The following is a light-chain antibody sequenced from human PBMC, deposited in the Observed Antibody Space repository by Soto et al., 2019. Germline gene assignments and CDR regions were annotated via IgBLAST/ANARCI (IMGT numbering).Light chain of an antibody. CDR2: DDN. Sequence: QSVMTQPPSVSAAPGQKVTISCSGSSSNIGGNSVSWYQQLPGTAPKLLIYDDNKRPSGIPDRFSGSKSGTSATLGITGFQTGDEADYYCAAWDDSLSALFGGGTKLTVL. CDR3: AAWDDSLSAL. CDR1: SSNIGGNS. V-gene: IGLV1-51*01. J-gene: IGLJ2*01.